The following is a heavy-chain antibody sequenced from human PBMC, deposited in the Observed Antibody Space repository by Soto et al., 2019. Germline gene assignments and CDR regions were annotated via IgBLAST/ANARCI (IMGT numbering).Heavy chain of an antibody. CDR3: ARAIVGPTTTGWLDP. CDR2: FDPEDGET. J-gene: IGHJ5*02. D-gene: IGHD1-26*01. Sequence: ASVKVSCKVSGYTLTELSMHWVRQAPGKGLEWMGGFDPEDGETIYAQKFQGRVTMTEDTSTDTAYMELSSLRFEDTAVYYCARAIVGPTTTGWLDPWGQGTLVTVSS. CDR1: GYTLTELS. V-gene: IGHV1-24*01.